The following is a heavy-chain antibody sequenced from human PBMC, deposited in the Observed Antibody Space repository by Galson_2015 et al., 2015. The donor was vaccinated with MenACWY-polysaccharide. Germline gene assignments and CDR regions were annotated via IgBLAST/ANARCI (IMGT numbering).Heavy chain of an antibody. J-gene: IGHJ4*02. V-gene: IGHV1-8*01. Sequence: SVKVSCKASGYTFTSYDINWVRQASGQGLEWMGWMNPNSGNTGYAQKFQGRVTMTRNTSINTAYMELRSLTSEDTSVYYCASTKAGTHYFEYWGQGTLATVSS. D-gene: IGHD6-19*01. CDR2: MNPNSGNT. CDR3: ASTKAGTHYFEY. CDR1: GYTFTSYD.